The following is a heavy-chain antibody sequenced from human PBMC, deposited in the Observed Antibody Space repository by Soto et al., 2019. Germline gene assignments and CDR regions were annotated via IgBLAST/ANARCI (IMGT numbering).Heavy chain of an antibody. D-gene: IGHD3-3*01. CDR3: ARLALRFHGAFDI. Sequence: QVQLQQWGAGLLKPLETLSLTCAVYGGSFSGYYWSWIRQPPGKGLEWIGEINHSGSTNYNPSLKSRVTISVDTSKNQFSLKLSSVTAADTAVYYCARLALRFHGAFDIWGQGTMVTVSS. J-gene: IGHJ3*02. CDR2: INHSGST. V-gene: IGHV4-34*01. CDR1: GGSFSGYY.